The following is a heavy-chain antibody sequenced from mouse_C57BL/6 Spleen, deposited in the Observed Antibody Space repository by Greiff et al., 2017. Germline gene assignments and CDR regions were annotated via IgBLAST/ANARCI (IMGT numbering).Heavy chain of an antibody. CDR2: IDPSDSYT. J-gene: IGHJ3*01. V-gene: IGHV1-59*01. D-gene: IGHD1-1*01. CDR1: GYTFTSYW. CDR3: ARDDYGSSFAY. Sequence: VKLQQPGAELVRPGTSVKLSCKASGYTFTSYWMHWVKQRPGQGLEWIGVIDPSDSYTNYNPKFKGKATLTVDTSSSTAYMQLSSLTSADSAVYYCARDDYGSSFAYWGQGTLVTVSA.